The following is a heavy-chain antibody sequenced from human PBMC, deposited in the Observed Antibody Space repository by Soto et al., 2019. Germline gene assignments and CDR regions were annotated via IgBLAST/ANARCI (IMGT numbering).Heavy chain of an antibody. V-gene: IGHV3-9*01. D-gene: IGHD5-18*01. J-gene: IGHJ4*02. CDR1: GFTFDDYA. CDR2: ISWNGGTI. Sequence: EVQLVESGGGLVQPGRSLRLSCAASGFTFDDYAMHWVRQPPGKGLEWVSGISWNGGTIGYADSVKGRFTISRDSAKNSLYLQMNSLRTDDTDLYYCTKGRGYSYGQDLDYWGQGTQVTVSS. CDR3: TKGRGYSYGQDLDY.